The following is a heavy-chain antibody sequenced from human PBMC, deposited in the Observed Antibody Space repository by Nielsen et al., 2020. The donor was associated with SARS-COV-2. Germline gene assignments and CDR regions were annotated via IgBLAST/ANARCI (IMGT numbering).Heavy chain of an antibody. Sequence: GGSLRLSCTASGFTFSSYAMHWVRQAPGKGLEWVALIWYDGSNKYYANSVKGRFTISRDNSKNTLYLHMNSLRAEDTAVYYCARSDPNYDSSGYYGLWGQGTLVTVSS. CDR3: ARSDPNYDSSGYYGL. CDR1: GFTFSSYA. J-gene: IGHJ4*02. CDR2: IWYDGSNK. D-gene: IGHD3-22*01. V-gene: IGHV3-33*08.